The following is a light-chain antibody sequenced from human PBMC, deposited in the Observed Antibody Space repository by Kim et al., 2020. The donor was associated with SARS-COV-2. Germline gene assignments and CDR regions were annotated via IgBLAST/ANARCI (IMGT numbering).Light chain of an antibody. CDR1: QDISNS. CDR3: QQYNNFPRT. CDR2: DAS. Sequence: ASVGDRVTITCQASQDISNSLNWYQQKSGKAPKLLIFDASNLETGVPSRFGGSGSGTDFTFTISSLQPEDIATYYCQQYNNFPRTFGQGTKLEI. J-gene: IGKJ2*01. V-gene: IGKV1-33*01.